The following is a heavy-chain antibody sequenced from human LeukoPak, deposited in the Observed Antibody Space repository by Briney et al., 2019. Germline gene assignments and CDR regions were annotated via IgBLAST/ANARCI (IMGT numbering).Heavy chain of an antibody. V-gene: IGHV1-69*05. CDR3: ARCGGGYDFSLFYYYMDV. D-gene: IGHD5-12*01. J-gene: IGHJ6*03. CDR2: IIPIFGTA. CDR1: GGTFSSYA. Sequence: SVKVSCKASGGTFSSYAISWVRQAPGQGLEWMGGIIPIFGTANYAQKFQGRVTITTDESTSTAYMELSSLRSEDTAVYYCARCGGGYDFSLFYYYMDVWGKGTTVTVSS.